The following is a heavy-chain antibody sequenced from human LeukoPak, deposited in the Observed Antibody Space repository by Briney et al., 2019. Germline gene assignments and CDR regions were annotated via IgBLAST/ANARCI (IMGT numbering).Heavy chain of an antibody. V-gene: IGHV4-4*07. Sequence: SETLSLTCTVSGGSISSYYWSWIRQPAGKGLEWIGRIDASGRTNYNPSLKSRVTISVDTSKNQFSLKLSSVTAADTAVYYCARDYGDYGLHYWGQGTLVTVSS. J-gene: IGHJ4*02. D-gene: IGHD4-17*01. CDR1: GGSISSYY. CDR3: ARDYGDYGLHY. CDR2: IDASGRT.